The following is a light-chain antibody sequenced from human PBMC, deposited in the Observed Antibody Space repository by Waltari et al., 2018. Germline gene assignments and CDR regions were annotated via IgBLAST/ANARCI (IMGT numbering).Light chain of an antibody. CDR1: SSNFGANYD. Sequence: QSVLTQPPSMSGAPGQKVTIPCTGGSSNFGANYDVHWYQQFPGTAPKHLIFGNTNRPSGVPGRCSGSRYGTSASLAIAGLQSEDEAVYYCQSFDSSLSASVFGGGTKLTVL. J-gene: IGLJ3*02. CDR3: QSFDSSLSASV. CDR2: GNT. V-gene: IGLV1-40*01.